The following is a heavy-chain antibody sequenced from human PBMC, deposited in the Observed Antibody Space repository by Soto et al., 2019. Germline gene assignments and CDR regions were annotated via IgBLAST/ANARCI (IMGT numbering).Heavy chain of an antibody. CDR3: AKGRRYSSGWYPPWFDP. D-gene: IGHD6-19*01. V-gene: IGHV3-30*18. Sequence: QVQVVESGGGVVQPGRSLRLSCAASGFTFSSYGMHWVRQAPGKGLEWVAVISYDGSNKYYADSVKGRFTISRDNSKNTLYLQMNSLRAEDTAVYYCAKGRRYSSGWYPPWFDPWGQGTLVTVSS. CDR1: GFTFSSYG. CDR2: ISYDGSNK. J-gene: IGHJ5*02.